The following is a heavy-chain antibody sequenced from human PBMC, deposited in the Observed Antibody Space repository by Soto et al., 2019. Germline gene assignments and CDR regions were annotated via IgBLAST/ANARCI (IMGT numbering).Heavy chain of an antibody. J-gene: IGHJ6*02. Sequence: GGSLRLSCAASGFTFSDHYMDWVRQAPGKGLEWVGRTRNKANSYTTEYAASVKGRFTISRDDSKNSLYLQMNSLKTEDTAVYYCARGGYCSSTSCSSDYYGMDVWGQGTTVTVSS. CDR1: GFTFSDHY. V-gene: IGHV3-72*01. CDR2: TRNKANSYTT. CDR3: ARGGYCSSTSCSSDYYGMDV. D-gene: IGHD2-2*01.